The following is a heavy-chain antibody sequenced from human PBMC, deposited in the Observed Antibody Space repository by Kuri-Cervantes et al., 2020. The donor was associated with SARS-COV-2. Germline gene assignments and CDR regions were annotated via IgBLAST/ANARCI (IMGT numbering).Heavy chain of an antibody. J-gene: IGHJ6*02. CDR2: IKQDGSEK. V-gene: IGHV3-7*01. D-gene: IGHD2-2*01. CDR1: GFISSSYW. Sequence: GESLKISCAASGFISSSYWMSWVRQAPGKGLEWVANIKQDGSEKYYVDSVKGRFTISRDNSKNTLYLQMNSLRAEDTAVYYCKGEDVVVPAALASGVGVWGQGTMVTVSS. CDR3: KGEDVVVPAALASGVGV.